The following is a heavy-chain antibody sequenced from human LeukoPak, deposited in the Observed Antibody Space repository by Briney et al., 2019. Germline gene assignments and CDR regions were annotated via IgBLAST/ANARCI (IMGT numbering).Heavy chain of an antibody. V-gene: IGHV3-7*01. CDR1: GFTFSRFW. Sequence: GGSLRLSCAASGFTFSRFWMSWVRQAPGKGLEWVANIKQDGSEKYYVDSVKGRFTISRDNAKNSLYLQMNSLRAEDTAVYYCARDKFGGTDYWGQGTLVTVSS. J-gene: IGHJ4*02. D-gene: IGHD3-16*01. CDR3: ARDKFGGTDY. CDR2: IKQDGSEK.